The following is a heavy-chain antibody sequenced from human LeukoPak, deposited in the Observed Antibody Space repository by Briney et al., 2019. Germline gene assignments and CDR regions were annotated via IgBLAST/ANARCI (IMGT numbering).Heavy chain of an antibody. D-gene: IGHD5-12*01. Sequence: GRSLRLSCAASGFTFDDYAMRWVREAPGKGLEWVSGISWNSGSIGYADSVKGRFTISRDNAKNSLYLQMNSLRAEDTALYYCAKDIVATVSQATSFDYWGQGTLVTVSS. J-gene: IGHJ4*02. V-gene: IGHV3-9*01. CDR3: AKDIVATVSQATSFDY. CDR1: GFTFDDYA. CDR2: ISWNSGSI.